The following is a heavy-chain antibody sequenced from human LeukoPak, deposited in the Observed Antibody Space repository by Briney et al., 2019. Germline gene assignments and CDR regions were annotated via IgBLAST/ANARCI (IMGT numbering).Heavy chain of an antibody. CDR1: GFTFSSYW. D-gene: IGHD6-19*01. V-gene: IGHV3-21*01. Sequence: GGSLRLSCAASGFTFSSYWMSWVRQAPGKGLEWVSSISSSSSYIYYADSVKGRFTISRDNAKNSLYLQMNSLRAEDTAVYYCARAPAVAGPRYGMDVWGKGTTVTVSS. J-gene: IGHJ6*04. CDR3: ARAPAVAGPRYGMDV. CDR2: ISSSSSYI.